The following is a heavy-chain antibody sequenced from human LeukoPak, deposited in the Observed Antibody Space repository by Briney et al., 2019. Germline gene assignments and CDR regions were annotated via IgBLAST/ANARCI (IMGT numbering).Heavy chain of an antibody. J-gene: IGHJ3*02. Sequence: SKTLSLTCTVSGGSISSYYWSWIRQPPGKGLEWIGYIYYSGSTNYNPSLKSRVTISVDTSKNQFSLKLSSVTAADTAVYYCARDLGNMIHDAFDIWGQGTMVTVSS. CDR3: ARDLGNMIHDAFDI. CDR1: GGSISSYY. CDR2: IYYSGST. D-gene: IGHD3-16*01. V-gene: IGHV4-59*01.